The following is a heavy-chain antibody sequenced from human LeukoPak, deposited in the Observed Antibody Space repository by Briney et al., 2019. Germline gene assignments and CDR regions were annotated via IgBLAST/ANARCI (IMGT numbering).Heavy chain of an antibody. Sequence: SETLSLTCTVSSGSISGYSWSWIRQPPGKGLEWLGYMFYSGSTNYNPSLKSRVTISVDTSKNQFSLKLSSVTAADTAMYYCARGGGATMVRGVMDVWGKGTTVTISS. CDR2: MFYSGST. V-gene: IGHV4-59*01. CDR3: ARGGGATMVRGVMDV. CDR1: SGSISGYS. D-gene: IGHD3-10*01. J-gene: IGHJ6*03.